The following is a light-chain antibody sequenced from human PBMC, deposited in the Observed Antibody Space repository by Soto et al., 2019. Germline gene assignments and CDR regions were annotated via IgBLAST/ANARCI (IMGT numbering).Light chain of an antibody. CDR1: QSVSSSY. CDR2: GAS. Sequence: EIVLTQSPGTLSMSPRERDTLSCRASQSVSSSYLAWYQQKPGQAPRLLIYGASSRATGIPDRFSGSGSGTDFTLTISRLEPEDFAVYYCQQYGSSLYTFGQGTKVDIK. J-gene: IGKJ2*01. V-gene: IGKV3-20*01. CDR3: QQYGSSLYT.